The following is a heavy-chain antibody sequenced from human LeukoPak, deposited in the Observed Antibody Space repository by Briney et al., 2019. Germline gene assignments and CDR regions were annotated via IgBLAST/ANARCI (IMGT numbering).Heavy chain of an antibody. CDR1: GFTFSSYS. V-gene: IGHV3-21*01. CDR2: ISSSSSYI. D-gene: IGHD1-1*01. J-gene: IGHJ3*02. CDR3: ARNGFGAFNI. Sequence: GGSLRLSCAASGFTFSSYSMNWVRQAQGKGLEWVSSISSSSSYIYYADSVKGRFTISRDNAKYSLYLEMNSLRAEDTAVYYCARNGFGAFNIWGQGTMVTVSS.